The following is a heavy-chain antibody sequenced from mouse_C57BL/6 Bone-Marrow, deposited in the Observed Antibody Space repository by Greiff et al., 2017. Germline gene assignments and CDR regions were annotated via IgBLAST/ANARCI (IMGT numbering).Heavy chain of an antibody. CDR3: ARGRYYYGSSLAWFAY. CDR1: GYTFTSYW. J-gene: IGHJ3*01. D-gene: IGHD1-1*01. CDR2: IHPNSGST. V-gene: IGHV1-64*01. Sequence: QVQLQQSGAELVKPGASVKLSCKASGYTFTSYWMHWVKQRPGQGLEWIGMIHPNSGSTNYNEKFKSKATLTVDKSSSTAYMQLSSLTSEDSAVYYCARGRYYYGSSLAWFAYWGQGTLVTVSA.